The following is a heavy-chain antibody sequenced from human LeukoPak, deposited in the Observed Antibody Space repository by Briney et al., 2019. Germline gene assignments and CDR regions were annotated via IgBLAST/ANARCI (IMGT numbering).Heavy chain of an antibody. D-gene: IGHD3-10*01. CDR1: GYTFSSYA. V-gene: IGHV1-69*13. J-gene: IGHJ4*02. CDR2: IIPIFGTA. CDR3: ARDGTGSGSYYTTGFDY. Sequence: GASVKVSCKASGYTFSSYAISWVRQAPGQGLEWMGGIIPIFGTANYAQKFQGRVTITADESTSTAYMELSSLRSEDTAVYYCARDGTGSGSYYTTGFDYWGQGTLVTVSS.